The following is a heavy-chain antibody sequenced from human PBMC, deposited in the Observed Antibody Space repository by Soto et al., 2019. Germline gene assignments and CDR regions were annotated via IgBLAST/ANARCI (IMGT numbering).Heavy chain of an antibody. J-gene: IGHJ6*02. D-gene: IGHD6-19*01. CDR1: GGSISSSNW. Sequence: PSETLSLTCAVSGGSISSSNWWSWVRQPPGKGLDWIGEIYHSGSTNYNPSLKSRVTISVDKSKNQFSLKLSSVTAADTAVYYCAREEIAVAGRGYYYYYGMDVWGQGTTVTVSS. V-gene: IGHV4-4*02. CDR3: AREEIAVAGRGYYYYYGMDV. CDR2: IYHSGST.